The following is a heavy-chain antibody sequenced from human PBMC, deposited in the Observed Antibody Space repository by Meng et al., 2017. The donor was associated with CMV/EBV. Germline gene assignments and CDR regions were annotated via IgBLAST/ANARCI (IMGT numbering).Heavy chain of an antibody. J-gene: IGHJ4*02. CDR3: ARDGHDSSGYNFDY. D-gene: IGHD3-22*01. CDR2: IYYRGSP. CDR1: GDSIRRISYS. Sequence: SGDSIRRISYSCVCVRPPPGTGLDWIGSIYYRGSPYYNPSLKSRVTISVDTSKNQFSLKLGSVTAADTAVYYCARDGHDSSGYNFDYWGQGTLVTVSS. V-gene: IGHV4-39*07.